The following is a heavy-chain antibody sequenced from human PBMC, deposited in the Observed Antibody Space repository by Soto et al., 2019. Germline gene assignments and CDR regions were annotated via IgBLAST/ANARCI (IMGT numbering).Heavy chain of an antibody. CDR1: GFTFSSYA. CDR3: ARFYYDSSGYLPSPYYYYYGMDV. CDR2: ISGNGGSK. V-gene: IGHV3-23*01. D-gene: IGHD3-22*01. Sequence: GGSLRLSCAASGFTFSSYAMSWVRQAPGKGLEWVSAISGNGGSKYYVDSVKGRFTISRDNAKNSLYLQMNSLRAEDTAVYYCARFYYDSSGYLPSPYYYYYGMDVWGQGTTVTVSS. J-gene: IGHJ6*02.